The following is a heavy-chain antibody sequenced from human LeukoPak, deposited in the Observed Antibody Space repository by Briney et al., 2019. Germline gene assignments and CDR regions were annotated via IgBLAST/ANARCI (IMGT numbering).Heavy chain of an antibody. CDR1: HNTFTSHS. V-gene: IGHV1-18*01. Sequence: AVKVSRKPSHNTFTSHSISSVPQTPQQGLQWMGWISAYNGNTNYAQKLQSRVTMTTDTSTSKAYMEPRSLRSDDTAVYYCARCYGDYLGLDFDYWGQGTLVTVSS. CDR3: ARCYGDYLGLDFDY. CDR2: ISAYNGNT. D-gene: IGHD4-17*01. J-gene: IGHJ4*02.